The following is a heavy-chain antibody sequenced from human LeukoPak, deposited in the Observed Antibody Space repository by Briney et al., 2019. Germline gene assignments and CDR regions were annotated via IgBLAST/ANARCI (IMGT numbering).Heavy chain of an antibody. J-gene: IGHJ5*02. D-gene: IGHD3-9*01. V-gene: IGHV4-59*01. CDR2: IYYSGST. CDR3: ARGTHYDILTGLIPTGGWFDP. CDR1: GGSISSYY. Sequence: PSETLSLTCTVSGGSISSYYWSWIRQPPGKGLEWIGYIYYSGSTNYNPSLKSRVTISVDTSKNQFSLKLSSVTAADTAVYYCARGTHYDILTGLIPTGGWFDPWGQRTLVTVSS.